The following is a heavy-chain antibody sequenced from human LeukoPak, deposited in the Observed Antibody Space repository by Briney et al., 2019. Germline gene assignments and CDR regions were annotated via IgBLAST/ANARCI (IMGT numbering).Heavy chain of an antibody. V-gene: IGHV3-23*01. J-gene: IGHJ6*04. D-gene: IGHD1-26*01. CDR3: AKHGKYSSNYAMDV. Sequence: GGSLRLSCTASGFTFGDYAMSWVRQAPGKGLEWVSAISGSGGSTYYADSVKGRFTISRDNSKNTLYLQMNSLRAEDTAVYYCAKHGKYSSNYAMDVWGKGTTVTISS. CDR2: ISGSGGST. CDR1: GFTFGDYA.